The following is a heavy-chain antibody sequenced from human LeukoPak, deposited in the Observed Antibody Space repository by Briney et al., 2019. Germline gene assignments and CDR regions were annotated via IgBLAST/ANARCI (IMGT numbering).Heavy chain of an antibody. V-gene: IGHV4-39*07. D-gene: IGHD3-22*01. CDR3: AADPQWLLRSENAFDI. CDR1: GGSISSGSYY. CDR2: IFHSGST. J-gene: IGHJ3*02. Sequence: SETLSLTCTVSGGSISSGSYYWGWTRQPPGKGLEWIGSIFHSGSTYYKPSLKSRVTISVDTSKNQFSLKLSSVTAADTAVYYCAADPQWLLRSENAFDIWGQGTMVTVSS.